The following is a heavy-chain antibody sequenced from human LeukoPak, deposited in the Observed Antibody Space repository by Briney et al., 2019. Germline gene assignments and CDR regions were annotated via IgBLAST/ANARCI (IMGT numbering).Heavy chain of an antibody. D-gene: IGHD3-22*01. V-gene: IGHV4-39*07. Sequence: SETLSLTCTVSGGSISRSSYYWGWIRQPPGKGLEWIGSIYYRVTTYYNPSLKSRVTISVDTSKNQFSLKLSSVTAADTAVYYCARYDNSGYYGSDYWGQGTPVTVSS. CDR1: GGSISRSSYY. J-gene: IGHJ4*02. CDR2: IYYRVTT. CDR3: ARYDNSGYYGSDY.